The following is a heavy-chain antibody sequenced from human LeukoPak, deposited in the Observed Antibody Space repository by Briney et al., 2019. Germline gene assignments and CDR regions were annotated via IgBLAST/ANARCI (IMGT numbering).Heavy chain of an antibody. J-gene: IGHJ3*02. Sequence: SGTLSLTCTVSGGSISSSSYYWGWIRQPPGKGLEWIGSIYYSGSTYYNPSLKSRVTISVDTSKNQFSLKLSSVTAADTAVYYCARDERGAFDIWGQGTMVTVSS. CDR1: GGSISSSSYY. V-gene: IGHV4-39*07. CDR3: ARDERGAFDI. CDR2: IYYSGST.